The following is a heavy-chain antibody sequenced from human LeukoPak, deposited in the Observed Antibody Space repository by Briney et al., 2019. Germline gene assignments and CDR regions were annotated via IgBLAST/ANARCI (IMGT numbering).Heavy chain of an antibody. CDR3: AREDNVVVPAARPIDY. J-gene: IGHJ4*02. Sequence: GGSLGLSCAASGFTFSSYEMNWVRQAPGKGLEWVSYISSSGSTIYYADSVKGRFTISRDNAKNSLYLQMNSLRAEDTAVYYCAREDNVVVPAARPIDYWGQGTLVSVSS. D-gene: IGHD2-2*01. V-gene: IGHV3-48*03. CDR1: GFTFSSYE. CDR2: ISSSGSTI.